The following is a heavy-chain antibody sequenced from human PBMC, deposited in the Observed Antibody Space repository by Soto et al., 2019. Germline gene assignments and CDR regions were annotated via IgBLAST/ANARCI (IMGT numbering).Heavy chain of an antibody. CDR3: ARGRYGDY. CDR2: ISAHNGNT. CDR1: GYAFTTYG. J-gene: IGHJ4*02. D-gene: IGHD1-1*01. Sequence: QVHLVQSGAEVKKPGASVKVSCKGSGYAFTTYGITWVRQAPGQGLEWMGWISAHNGNTNYAQKRQGRVTVTRDTSTSTAYMELRSLRSDGTAVSYCARGRYGDYWGQGALVTVSS. V-gene: IGHV1-18*01.